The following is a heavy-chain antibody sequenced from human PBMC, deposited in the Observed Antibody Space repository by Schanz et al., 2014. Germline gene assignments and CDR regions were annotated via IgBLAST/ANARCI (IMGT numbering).Heavy chain of an antibody. J-gene: IGHJ4*02. Sequence: VQLVDSGGGLVQPGGSLRLSCSASGFGFSSYSMNWVRQVPGRGLEWVSYIGNGGVTIYYADSVKGRFTISRDNSKNSLYLQMNSLRAEDTAVYYCARIGGSVFDYWAQGTLVTVSS. CDR2: IGNGGVTI. V-gene: IGHV3-48*04. CDR1: GFGFSSYS. CDR3: ARIGGSVFDY. D-gene: IGHD3-10*01.